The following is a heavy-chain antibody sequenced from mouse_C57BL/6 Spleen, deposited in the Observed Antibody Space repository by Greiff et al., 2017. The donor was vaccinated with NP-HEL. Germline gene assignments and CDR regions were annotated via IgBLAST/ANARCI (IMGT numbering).Heavy chain of an antibody. CDR2: ISDGGSYT. V-gene: IGHV5-4*03. CDR1: GFTFSSYA. J-gene: IGHJ2*01. Sequence: EVNVVESGGGLVKPGGSLKLSCAASGFTFSSYAMSWVRQTPEKRLEWVATISDGGSYTYYPDNVKGRFTISRDNAKNNLYLQMSHLKSEDTAMYYCARKAQEGFDYWGQGTTLTVSS. D-gene: IGHD3-2*02. CDR3: ARKAQEGFDY.